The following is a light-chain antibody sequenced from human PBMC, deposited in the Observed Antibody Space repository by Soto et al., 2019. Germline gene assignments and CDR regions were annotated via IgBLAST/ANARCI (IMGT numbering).Light chain of an antibody. CDR2: DAS. CDR1: QNIDTY. V-gene: IGKV1-39*01. J-gene: IGKJ1*01. Sequence: DIQMTQSPPALSAFVGDRVTITCRASQNIDTYLNWYQQKPGKAPELLIHDASSLQSGVPSRFSGSGSGADFNLTIGSLQPEDFAVYYCQQSYSSPPTFGQGTKVEMK. CDR3: QQSYSSPPT.